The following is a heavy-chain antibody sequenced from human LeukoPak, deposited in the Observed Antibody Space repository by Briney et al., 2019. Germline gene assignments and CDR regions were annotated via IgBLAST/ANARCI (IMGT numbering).Heavy chain of an antibody. J-gene: IGHJ3*02. D-gene: IGHD1-14*01. V-gene: IGHV4-59*08. CDR1: GGSISSYY. CDR2: IYYSGST. CDR3: VRHSPAGSSRAFDI. Sequence: PSETLSLTCTVSGGSISSYYWSWIRQPPGKGLEWIGYIYYSGSTNYNPFLKSRVTISVDTSKNQFSLKLSSVTAADTAVYYCVRHSPAGSSRAFDIWGQGTVVTVSS.